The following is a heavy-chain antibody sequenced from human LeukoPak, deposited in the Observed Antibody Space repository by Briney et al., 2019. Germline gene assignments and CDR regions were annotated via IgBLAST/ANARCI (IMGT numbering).Heavy chain of an antibody. Sequence: GGSLRLSCEASGFTFSTFAMIWVRQPPGKGLEWVSSIFPSGGEIHYADSVRGRFTISRDNAEKSLYLQMNSLRIEDTAIYYCATDIRAVGDSRYFDYWGQGALVTVSS. D-gene: IGHD1-26*01. CDR1: GFTFSTFA. CDR2: IFPSGGEI. J-gene: IGHJ4*02. V-gene: IGHV3-23*01. CDR3: ATDIRAVGDSRYFDY.